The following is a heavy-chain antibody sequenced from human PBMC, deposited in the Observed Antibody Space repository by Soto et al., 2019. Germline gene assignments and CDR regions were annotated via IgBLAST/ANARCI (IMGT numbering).Heavy chain of an antibody. V-gene: IGHV3-23*01. CDR1: GFTFSTYA. CDR3: AKNGDFWSWGMDV. D-gene: IGHD3-3*01. Sequence: GGSLRLSCAASGFTFSTYAMTWVRQAPGKGLEWVSIISSSGDATYYLDSVKGRFTISGDNSRNTLNLQMHSLRAEDTAVYYCAKNGDFWSWGMDVWGQGTTVTVSS. J-gene: IGHJ6*02. CDR2: ISSSGDAT.